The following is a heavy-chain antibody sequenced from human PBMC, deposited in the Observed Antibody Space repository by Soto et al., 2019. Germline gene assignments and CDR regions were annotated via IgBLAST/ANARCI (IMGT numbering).Heavy chain of an antibody. D-gene: IGHD2-2*02. CDR3: ARKRACSSTSCYTGPYYYGMDV. CDR1: GGTFSSYA. J-gene: IGHJ6*02. CDR2: IIPNFGTA. V-gene: IGHV1-69*13. Sequence: GASVEVSCKASGGTFSSYAISWVRQAPGQGLEGMGGIIPNFGTANYAQKFQGRVTITADESTSTAYMELSSLRSEDTAVYYCARKRACSSTSCYTGPYYYGMDVWGQGPTVTV.